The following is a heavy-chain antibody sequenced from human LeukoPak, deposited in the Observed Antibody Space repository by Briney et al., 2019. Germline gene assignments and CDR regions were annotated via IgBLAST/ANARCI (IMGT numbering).Heavy chain of an antibody. J-gene: IGHJ3*02. V-gene: IGHV5-51*01. CDR2: IYPGDSDT. CDR1: GYSFTSCW. CDR3: ARRGTMVREINSAFDI. D-gene: IGHD3-10*01. Sequence: GESLKIFCKGSGYSFTSCWIGWVRQMPGKGREGMGIIYPGDSDTRYSPSFQGQVTTSADKSISTAYLQWSSLKASDTATYYCARRGTMVREINSAFDIWGQGTMVTVSS.